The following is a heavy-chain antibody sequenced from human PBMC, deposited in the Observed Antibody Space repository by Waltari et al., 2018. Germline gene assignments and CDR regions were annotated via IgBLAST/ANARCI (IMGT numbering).Heavy chain of an antibody. CDR3: AGREPWPKHYYFYHLDF. CDR2: ISSSGTSI. Sequence: DVQLAESGGGLVKPGGSLSLSCFASGFNFNNYDMNWVSQAQGKGLELVSFISSSGTSIYYADSVRGRFTISRDNGKNSLYLQMNSLRPEDTAVYYCAGREPWPKHYYFYHLDFWGQGTTVTVSS. D-gene: IGHD1-26*01. J-gene: IGHJ6*02. V-gene: IGHV3-48*03. CDR1: GFNFNNYD.